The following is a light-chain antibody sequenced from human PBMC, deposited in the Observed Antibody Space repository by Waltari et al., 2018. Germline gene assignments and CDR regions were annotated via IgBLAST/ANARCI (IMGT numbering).Light chain of an antibody. Sequence: AIQMTQSPPSFSASTGDKLTITCRASQGISSYLAWYQQKPGKAPKLLIYAASTLQSGVPSRVSGSGSGTDFTRTISCLQSEDFATYYCQQYYSYPPTFGQGTKVEIK. V-gene: IGKV1-8*01. CDR3: QQYYSYPPT. CDR1: QGISSY. J-gene: IGKJ1*01. CDR2: AAS.